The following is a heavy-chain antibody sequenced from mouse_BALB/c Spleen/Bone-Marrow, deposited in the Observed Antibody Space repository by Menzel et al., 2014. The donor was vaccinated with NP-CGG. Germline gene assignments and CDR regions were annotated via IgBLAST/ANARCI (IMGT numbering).Heavy chain of an antibody. CDR2: IYPGDGDT. V-gene: IGHV1-87*01. J-gene: IGHJ4*01. D-gene: IGHD2-14*01. CDR3: ARAKRYGEMDY. CDR1: GYTFTSYW. Sequence: SGAELARPGASVKLSCKASGYTFTSYWMQWVKQRPGQGLEWIGAIYPGDGDTRFTQKFKGKATLTADKSSSTAYMRLSSLASEDSAVYYCARAKRYGEMDYWGQGTSVTVSS.